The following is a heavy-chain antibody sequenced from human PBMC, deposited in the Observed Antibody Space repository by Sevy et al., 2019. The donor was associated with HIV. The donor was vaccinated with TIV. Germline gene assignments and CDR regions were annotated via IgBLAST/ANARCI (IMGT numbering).Heavy chain of an antibody. J-gene: IGHJ6*02. CDR1: GFAFSNYYA. D-gene: IGHD4-17*01. Sequence: GGSLRLSCAASGFAFSNYYAMYWVRQAPGKGLKWVALISYDGNDKYYGDSVKGPFTISRDNFKNTLYLQMNSLTAEDTAVYYCARPRANYVDNYFFYAMDVWGQGTTVTVSS. V-gene: IGHV3-30-3*01. CDR3: ARPRANYVDNYFFYAMDV. CDR2: ISYDGNDK.